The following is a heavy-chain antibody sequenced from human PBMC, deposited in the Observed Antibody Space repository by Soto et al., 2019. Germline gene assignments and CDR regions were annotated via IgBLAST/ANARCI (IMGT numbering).Heavy chain of an antibody. V-gene: IGHV3-23*01. D-gene: IGHD3-16*01. CDR3: ARPEGADAFDI. J-gene: IGHJ3*02. CDR2: ISGSGYSS. CDR1: GFTFSSFA. Sequence: LRLSCAASGFTFSSFAMSWVRQAPGKGLEWVSVISGSGYSSYYADSVKGRFTISRDNSKNTLYLQMNRLRAEDTAVYYCARPEGADAFDIWGQGTMVTVSS.